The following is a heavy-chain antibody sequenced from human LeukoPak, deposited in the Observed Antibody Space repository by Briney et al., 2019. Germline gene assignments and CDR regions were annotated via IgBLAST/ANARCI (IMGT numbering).Heavy chain of an antibody. CDR2: ICYSGST. V-gene: IGHV4-39*01. D-gene: IGHD5-18*01. Sequence: SETLSLTCSVSGGSISSSSYFWGWIRQPPGKGLEWIGSICYSGSTYSNPSLKSRVTISVDTSKSQFSLKLSSVTAADTAVYYCARDGYTYGSFDYWGQGTLVTVSS. J-gene: IGHJ4*02. CDR3: ARDGYTYGSFDY. CDR1: GGSISSSSYF.